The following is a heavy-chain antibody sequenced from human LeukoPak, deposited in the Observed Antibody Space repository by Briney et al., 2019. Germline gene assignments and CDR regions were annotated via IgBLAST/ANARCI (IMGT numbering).Heavy chain of an antibody. CDR3: TRDQS. J-gene: IGHJ4*02. CDR1: GFSTSRSW. Sequence: GGSLGLSCAGSGFSTSRSWMSWVRQTPGKGLEWVANINQDGSQKYYVDSVKGRFTITRDNAKNSLFLQMNSLRAEDTAMYYCTRDQSWGQGTLVTVSS. CDR2: INQDGSQK. V-gene: IGHV3-7*03.